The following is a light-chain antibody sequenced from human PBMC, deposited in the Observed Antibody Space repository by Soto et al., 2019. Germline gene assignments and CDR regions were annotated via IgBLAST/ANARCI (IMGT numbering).Light chain of an antibody. CDR2: DVS. V-gene: IGLV2-14*03. J-gene: IGLJ1*01. CDR3: TSYTTSGTYV. CDR1: SSDVGAYNF. Sequence: QSVLAQPASVSGSPGQSIAISGTGTSSDVGAYNFVSWYQHQPGKAPQLMIFDVSNRPSGVSDRFSGSKAGNTASLTISGLQAEDEADYYCTSYTTSGTYVFGIGTKVTV.